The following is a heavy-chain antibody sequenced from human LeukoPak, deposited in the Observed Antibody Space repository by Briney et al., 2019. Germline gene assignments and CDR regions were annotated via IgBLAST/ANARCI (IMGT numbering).Heavy chain of an antibody. Sequence: PGGSLRLSCAASGFTFSSYSMNWVRQAPGKGLEWVSYISSSSSTIYYADSVRGRFTISRDNAKNSLYLQMNSLRAEDTAVYYCARIGRPYYYDSSGSSDAFDIWGQGTMVTVSS. D-gene: IGHD3-22*01. CDR1: GFTFSSYS. V-gene: IGHV3-48*01. CDR2: ISSSSSTI. J-gene: IGHJ3*02. CDR3: ARIGRPYYYDSSGSSDAFDI.